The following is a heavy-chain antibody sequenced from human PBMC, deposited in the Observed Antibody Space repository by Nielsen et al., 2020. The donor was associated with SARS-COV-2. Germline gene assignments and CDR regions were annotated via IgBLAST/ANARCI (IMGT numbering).Heavy chain of an antibody. D-gene: IGHD2-15*01. CDR2: ISWNSGSI. CDR3: ATDSSVGY. V-gene: IGHV3-9*01. J-gene: IGHJ4*02. Sequence: SLKISCAASGFTFDDYAMHWVRQAPGKGLEWVSGISWNSGSIGYADSVKGRFTISRDNAKNSLYLQMNSLRAEDTALYYCATDSSVGYWGQGTLVTVSS. CDR1: GFTFDDYA.